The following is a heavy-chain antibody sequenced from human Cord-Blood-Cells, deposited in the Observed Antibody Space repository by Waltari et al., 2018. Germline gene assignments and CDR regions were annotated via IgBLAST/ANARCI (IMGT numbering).Heavy chain of an antibody. CDR2: IYYSGGT. CDR3: ARLGDSSSWPVPFDY. CDR1: GGSISSSSYY. J-gene: IGHJ4*02. D-gene: IGHD6-13*01. Sequence: QLQLQESGPGLVKPSETLSLTCTVSGGSISSSSYYWGWIRQPPGKGLEWIGSIYYSGGTYSTPSLKGRVTISVDTSKNQFSLKLSSVTAADTAVYYCARLGDSSSWPVPFDYWGQGTLVTVSS. V-gene: IGHV4-39*01.